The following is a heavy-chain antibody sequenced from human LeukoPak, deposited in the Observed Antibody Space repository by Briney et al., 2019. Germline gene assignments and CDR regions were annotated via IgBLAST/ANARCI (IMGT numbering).Heavy chain of an antibody. D-gene: IGHD3/OR15-3a*01. J-gene: IGHJ4*02. CDR1: GLTFISSA. Sequence: PGGRLRLSFSAAGLTFISSAIGWVRQAPGKGLEGVSAISGSGGSKYYADSVTGRFTNSRDNSKNTLYLQMNSVRAEDTAVYYWAKSPSMDGDYWGQGTLVTVSS. V-gene: IGHV3-23*01. CDR3: AKSPSMDGDY. CDR2: ISGSGGSK.